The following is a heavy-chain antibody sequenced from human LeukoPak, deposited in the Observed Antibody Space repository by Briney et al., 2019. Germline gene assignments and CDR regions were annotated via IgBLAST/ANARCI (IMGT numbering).Heavy chain of an antibody. CDR1: GYTFTGYY. D-gene: IGHD4-11*01. V-gene: IGHV1-2*02. Sequence: ASVNVSFKASGYTFTGYYMHWVRQAPGQGLEWMGWINPNSGGTNYAQKFQGRVTMTRDTSISTAYMELSRLRSDDTAVYYCARVPRYSNYAFAWFDPWGQGTLVTVSS. CDR2: INPNSGGT. CDR3: ARVPRYSNYAFAWFDP. J-gene: IGHJ5*02.